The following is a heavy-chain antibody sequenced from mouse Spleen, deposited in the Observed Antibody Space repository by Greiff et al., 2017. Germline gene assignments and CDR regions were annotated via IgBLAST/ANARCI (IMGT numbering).Heavy chain of an antibody. Sequence: EVQRVESGGGLVKPGGSLKLSCAASGFTFSDYYMYWVRQTPEKRLEWVATISDGGSYTYYPDSVKGRFTISRDNAKNNLYLQMSSLKSEDTAMYYCARAPVTTATPYFDYWGQGTTRTVSS. D-gene: IGHD1-2*01. V-gene: IGHV5-4*02. J-gene: IGHJ2*01. CDR3: ARAPVTTATPYFDY. CDR1: GFTFSDYY. CDR2: ISDGGSYT.